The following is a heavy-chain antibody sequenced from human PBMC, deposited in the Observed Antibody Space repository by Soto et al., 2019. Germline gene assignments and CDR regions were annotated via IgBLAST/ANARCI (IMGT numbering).Heavy chain of an antibody. D-gene: IGHD3-10*01. Sequence: QITLKESGPTLVKPTQTLTLTCTFSGFSLSTGEVGVGWIRQPPGKALEWLALLSWADDKRYSPSLKSILTSAKDTSKSQVVLTMTNLHPVDTATYYCAHLTMVRGVTHRLYFDHWGQGTLLTVSS. CDR2: LSWADDK. CDR3: AHLTMVRGVTHRLYFDH. J-gene: IGHJ4*02. V-gene: IGHV2-5*02. CDR1: GFSLSTGEVG.